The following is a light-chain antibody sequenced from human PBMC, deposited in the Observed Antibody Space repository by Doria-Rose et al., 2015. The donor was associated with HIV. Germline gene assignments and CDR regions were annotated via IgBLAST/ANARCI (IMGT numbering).Light chain of an antibody. Sequence: GAPGQPIPISCPGTSSDVGGFGYVSWYQQHPGKAPKLMIYDVSNRPSGVSNRFSGSKSGDTASLIISGLQAEDEADYYCNSYTTSSTHNYVFGTGTKVTVL. CDR2: DVS. V-gene: IGLV2-14*03. J-gene: IGLJ1*01. CDR3: NSYTTSSTHNYV. CDR1: SSDVGGFGY.